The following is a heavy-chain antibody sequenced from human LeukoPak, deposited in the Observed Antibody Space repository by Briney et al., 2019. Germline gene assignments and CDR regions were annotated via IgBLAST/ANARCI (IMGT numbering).Heavy chain of an antibody. CDR3: ARACSGGSCYYAFDI. Sequence: ASVKVSCKASGYTFSNFYMHWVRQAPGQGLEWMGIINPSGGSTSYAQKFQGRVTMATDTSTSTVYMDLSSLRSEDTAVYYCARACSGGSCYYAFDIWGQGTMVTVSS. J-gene: IGHJ3*02. CDR2: INPSGGST. D-gene: IGHD2-15*01. CDR1: GYTFSNFY. V-gene: IGHV1-46*01.